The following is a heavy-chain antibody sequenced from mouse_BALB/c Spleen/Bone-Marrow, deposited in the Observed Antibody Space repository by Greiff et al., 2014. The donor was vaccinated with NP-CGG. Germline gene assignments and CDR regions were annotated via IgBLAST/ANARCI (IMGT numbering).Heavy chain of an antibody. V-gene: IGHV1S56*01. CDR3: ARDYDGYAMDY. CDR1: GYTFTSYF. J-gene: IGHJ4*01. Sequence: VKLQESGPELVKPGASVKMSCKASGYTFTSYFIHWVKQRPGQGLEWIGWIYPGDGSTKYNEKFKGKTTLTADESSSTAYMLLSSLTSEDSAIYFCARDYDGYAMDYWGQGTSVTVSS. D-gene: IGHD2-4*01. CDR2: IYPGDGST.